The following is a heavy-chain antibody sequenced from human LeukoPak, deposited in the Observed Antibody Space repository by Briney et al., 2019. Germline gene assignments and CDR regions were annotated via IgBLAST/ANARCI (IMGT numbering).Heavy chain of an antibody. CDR1: GFTFSDYY. Sequence: GGSLRLSCVASGFTFSDYYMTWVRQAPGKGLEWVSYIGPTGGVTYYADSVGGRFTISRDNAKNSVHLQMNGLRAEDTAFYYCARWNFAMDYWGQGILVTVSS. CDR2: IGPTGGVT. CDR3: ARWNFAMDY. D-gene: IGHD2-2*01. J-gene: IGHJ4*02. V-gene: IGHV3-11*04.